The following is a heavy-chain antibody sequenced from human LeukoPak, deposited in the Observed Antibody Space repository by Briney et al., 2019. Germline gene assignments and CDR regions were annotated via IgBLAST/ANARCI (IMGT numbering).Heavy chain of an antibody. CDR2: IYTSGRT. CDR1: GGSISSNY. V-gene: IGHV4-4*09. J-gene: IGHJ4*02. D-gene: IGHD5-12*01. CDR3: ARHISGDDYASPEFDY. Sequence: SETLSLTCTVSGGSISSNYWSWIRQPPGRGLEWIGYIYTSGRTNYNPSLRSRVTISVDTSKNQFSLKLSSVTAADTAVYYCARHISGDDYASPEFDYWGQGTLVTVSS.